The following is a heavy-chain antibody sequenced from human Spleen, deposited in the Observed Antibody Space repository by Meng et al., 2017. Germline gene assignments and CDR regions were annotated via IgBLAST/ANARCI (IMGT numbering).Heavy chain of an antibody. V-gene: IGHV4-34*01. CDR3: ARGPTTMAHDFDY. D-gene: IGHD4-11*01. J-gene: IGHJ4*02. CDR1: GGSFSDYY. CDR2: INHSGST. Sequence: QWHLQQWGQVPLTPSGTLSLTCVVSGGSFSDYYWSWIRQPPGKGLEWIGEINHSGSTNYNPSLESRATISVDTSQNNLSLKLSSVTAADSAVYYCARGPTTMAHDFDYWGQGTLVTVSS.